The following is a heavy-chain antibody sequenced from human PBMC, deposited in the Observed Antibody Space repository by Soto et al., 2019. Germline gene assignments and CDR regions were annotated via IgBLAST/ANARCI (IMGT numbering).Heavy chain of an antibody. Sequence: QVPLVQSGAEVKKPGASVKVSCKASGYTYTSYGISWVRQAPGQGLEWMGWISAYNGNTNYAQKLQGRVTMTTDTSTSTAYMELRSLRSDDTAVYYCAREESATMVRRVIGYYYYGMDVWGQGTTVTVSS. CDR2: ISAYNGNT. J-gene: IGHJ6*02. V-gene: IGHV1-18*01. D-gene: IGHD3-10*01. CDR1: GYTYTSYG. CDR3: AREESATMVRRVIGYYYYGMDV.